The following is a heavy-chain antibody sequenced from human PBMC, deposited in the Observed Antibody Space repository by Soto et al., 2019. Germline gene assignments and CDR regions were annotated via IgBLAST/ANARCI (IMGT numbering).Heavy chain of an antibody. D-gene: IGHD3-22*01. CDR2: IDPSGGST. Sequence: QVRLVQSGAEVKKPGASVSISCKTSGFTFTTYYIHWVRQAPGQGLEWMGMIDPSGGSTTYAQKFQGRITMTSDMSTSTVYMELSSLRSEDTAVYYCARVPYDTTGYYAFWGQGILVTVSS. CDR1: GFTFTTYY. J-gene: IGHJ4*02. CDR3: ARVPYDTTGYYAF. V-gene: IGHV1-46*01.